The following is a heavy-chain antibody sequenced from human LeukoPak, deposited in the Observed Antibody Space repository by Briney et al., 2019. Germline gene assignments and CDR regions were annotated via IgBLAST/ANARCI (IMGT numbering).Heavy chain of an antibody. CDR3: ATVGRYNWNFPDYYYGMDV. CDR2: FDPEDGET. D-gene: IGHD1-7*01. V-gene: IGHV1-24*01. CDR1: GYTLTELS. Sequence: ASVTVSCKVSGYTLTELSMHWVRQAPGKGLEWMGGFDPEDGETIYAQKFQGRVTMTEDTSTDTAYMELSSLRSEDTAVYYCATVGRYNWNFPDYYYGMDVWGQGTTVTVSS. J-gene: IGHJ6*02.